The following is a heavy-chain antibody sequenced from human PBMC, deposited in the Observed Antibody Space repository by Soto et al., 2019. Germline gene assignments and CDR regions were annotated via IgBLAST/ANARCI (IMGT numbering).Heavy chain of an antibody. Sequence: GSLRLSCAASGFTFSSYAMHWVRQAPGKGLEYVSAISSNGGSTYHANSVKGRFIISRDNSKNTLYLQMGSLRAEDMAVYYCARTLQHQLVSGPFDSWGQGTLVT. CDR1: GFTFSSYA. CDR2: ISSNGGST. D-gene: IGHD6-13*01. CDR3: ARTLQHQLVSGPFDS. J-gene: IGHJ4*02. V-gene: IGHV3-64*01.